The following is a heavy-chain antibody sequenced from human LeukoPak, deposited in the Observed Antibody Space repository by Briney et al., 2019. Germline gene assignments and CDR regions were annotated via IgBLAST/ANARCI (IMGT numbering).Heavy chain of an antibody. Sequence: PSETLSLTCAVYGGSFSGYYWSWIRQPPGKGLEWIGEINHSGSTNYNPSLTSRVTISVDTSKNQFSLKLSSVTAADTAVYYCARGGSGSYLDAFDIWGQGTMVTVSS. CDR3: ARGGSGSYLDAFDI. D-gene: IGHD1-26*01. V-gene: IGHV4-34*01. CDR2: INHSGST. CDR1: GGSFSGYY. J-gene: IGHJ3*02.